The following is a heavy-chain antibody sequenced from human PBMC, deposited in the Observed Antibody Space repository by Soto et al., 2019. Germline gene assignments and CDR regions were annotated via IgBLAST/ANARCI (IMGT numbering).Heavy chain of an antibody. CDR2: INPNSGGT. V-gene: IGHV1-2*02. D-gene: IGHD1-1*01. CDR1: GYTFSDYY. Sequence: ASVKVSCKASGYTFSDYYIHWVRQAPGQGLEWMGWINPNSGGTKYAPKFQGGVAMTRDTSITTAYMELSRLRSGDTAVYYCAKETATATPEGVDFWGQGTLVTVSS. J-gene: IGHJ4*02. CDR3: AKETATATPEGVDF.